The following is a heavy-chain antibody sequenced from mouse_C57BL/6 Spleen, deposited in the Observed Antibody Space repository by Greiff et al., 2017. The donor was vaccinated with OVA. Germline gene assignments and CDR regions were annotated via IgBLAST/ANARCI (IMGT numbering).Heavy chain of an antibody. CDR2: IHPNSGST. CDR1: GYTFTSYW. Sequence: QVQLQQPGAELVKPGASVKLSCKASGYTFTSYWMHWVKQRPGQGLEWIGMIHPNSGSTNYNEKFKSKATLTVDKSSSTAYMQLSSLTSEDSAVYYCARYYYDYEDYAMDYGGQGTSVTVSS. D-gene: IGHD2-4*01. CDR3: ARYYYDYEDYAMDY. V-gene: IGHV1-64*01. J-gene: IGHJ4*01.